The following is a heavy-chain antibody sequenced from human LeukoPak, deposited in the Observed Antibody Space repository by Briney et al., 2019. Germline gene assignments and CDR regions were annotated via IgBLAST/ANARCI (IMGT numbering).Heavy chain of an antibody. CDR1: GGSFSGYY. CDR3: ARGRGDGSSWYYYYYYMDV. V-gene: IGHV4-34*01. CDR2: INHSGST. J-gene: IGHJ6*03. D-gene: IGHD6-13*01. Sequence: KPSETLSLTCAVYGGSFSGYYWSWIRQPPGKGLEWIGEINHSGSTNYNPSLKSRVTISVDTSKNQFSLKLSSVTAADTAVYYCARGRGDGSSWYYYYYYMDVWGKGTTVTVSS.